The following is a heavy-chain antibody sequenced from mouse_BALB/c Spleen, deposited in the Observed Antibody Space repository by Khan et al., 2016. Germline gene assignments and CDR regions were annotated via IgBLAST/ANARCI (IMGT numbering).Heavy chain of an antibody. D-gene: IGHD1-1*01. CDR3: AKGGRTDYYGMDY. J-gene: IGHJ4*01. CDR1: GYTFTDYY. V-gene: IGHV1-77*01. Sequence: QVRLQQSGAELARPGASVKLSCKASGYTFTDYYINWVKQRTGQGLEWIGEIYPGSGNSYYNEKFKGRAILTADKSSSPAYMQLSILTSEDSAVYFWAKGGRTDYYGMDYWGQGTSVTVSS. CDR2: IYPGSGNS.